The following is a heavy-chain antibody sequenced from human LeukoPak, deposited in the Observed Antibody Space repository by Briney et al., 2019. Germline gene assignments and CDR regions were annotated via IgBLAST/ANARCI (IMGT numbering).Heavy chain of an antibody. CDR3: AREGQMATIQSHYYCMDV. CDR1: GYTFTSYY. J-gene: IGHJ6*02. Sequence: ASAKVSCKASGYTFTSYYMHWVRQAPGQGLEWMGIINPSGGSTSYAQKFKGRVTMTRDTSTSTVYMELSSLRSEDTAVYYCAREGQMATIQSHYYCMDVCGQGTTVTVSS. CDR2: INPSGGST. V-gene: IGHV1-46*01. D-gene: IGHD5-24*01.